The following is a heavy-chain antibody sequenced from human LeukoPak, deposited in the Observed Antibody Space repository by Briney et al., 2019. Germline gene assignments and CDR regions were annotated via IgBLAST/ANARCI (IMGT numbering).Heavy chain of an antibody. CDR2: INSVGSIM. J-gene: IGHJ5*01. D-gene: IGHD7-27*01. CDR1: GFSFSSYD. CDR3: ARVIWGRFDS. V-gene: IGHV3-48*03. Sequence: TGGSLRLSCVVSGFSFSSYDMNWVRQAPGKGLQWVSYINSVGSIMHYADSVKGRFTISRDNAKNSLYLQLNSLRAEDTAVYYCARVIWGRFDSWGQGTLVTVSS.